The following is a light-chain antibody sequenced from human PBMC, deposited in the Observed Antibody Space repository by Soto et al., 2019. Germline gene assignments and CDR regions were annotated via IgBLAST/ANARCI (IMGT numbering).Light chain of an antibody. J-gene: IGKJ1*01. CDR1: QSIKNY. CDR3: QEDDASPPGT. V-gene: IGKV3D-15*03. Sequence: AQSPASLSASSGEEITLSCRASQSIKNYLAWYQHKPGQAPRLLFYDASIRATGIPARFSACGSRTEFTLFISNLQSEDAAVYYCQEDDASPPGTFGQGTKVELK. CDR2: DAS.